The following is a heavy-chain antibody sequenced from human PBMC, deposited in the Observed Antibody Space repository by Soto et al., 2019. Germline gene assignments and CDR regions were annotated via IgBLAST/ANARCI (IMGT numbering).Heavy chain of an antibody. CDR1: GYSFSSYW. V-gene: IGHV5-51*01. CDR3: ATASTNYYYYDGLDP. J-gene: IGHJ6*01. Sequence: GESLKISCKASGYSFSSYWIGWVRQMPGKGLEWMGIIDPRDSETRYGPSFQGQVTISVDKFINTAYLQWSSLKASDTAMYYCATASTNYYYYDGLDPREQATTVTVSS. CDR2: IDPRDSET.